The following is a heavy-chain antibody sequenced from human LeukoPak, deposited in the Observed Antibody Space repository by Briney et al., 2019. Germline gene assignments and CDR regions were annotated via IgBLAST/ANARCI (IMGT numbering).Heavy chain of an antibody. Sequence: KPSETLSLTCAVSGFSITSGYYWGWIRQPPGKGLEWIGSIYHSGDRNFNPSHKSRVSISVDTSNNQFSLELSSVTAADTAVYYCARHYSSGWYPFDYWGQGTLVTVSS. D-gene: IGHD6-19*01. CDR3: ARHYSSGWYPFDY. CDR1: GFSITSGYY. J-gene: IGHJ4*02. CDR2: IYHSGDR. V-gene: IGHV4-38-2*01.